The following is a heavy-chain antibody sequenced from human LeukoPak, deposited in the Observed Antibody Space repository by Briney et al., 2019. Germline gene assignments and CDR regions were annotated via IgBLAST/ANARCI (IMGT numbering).Heavy chain of an antibody. Sequence: ASVKVSCKASGYTFTSYGISWVRQAPGQGLEWMGWISAYNGNTNYAQKLQGRVTMTTDTSTGTAYMELRSLRSDDTAVYYCAADHDYSLSYDSYGPLDAWGQGTLVTVSS. V-gene: IGHV1-18*01. CDR1: GYTFTSYG. J-gene: IGHJ5*02. CDR3: AADHDYSLSYDSYGPLDA. D-gene: IGHD4-11*01. CDR2: ISAYNGNT.